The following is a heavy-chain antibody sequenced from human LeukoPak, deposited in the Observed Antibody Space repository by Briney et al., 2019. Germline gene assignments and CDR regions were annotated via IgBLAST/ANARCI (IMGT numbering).Heavy chain of an antibody. CDR2: IYPGDSDT. Sequence: GESLKISCKGSGYSFTSYWIGWVLQMPGKGLEWMVIIYPGDSDTRYSPSFQGQVTISADKSISTAYLQWSSLKASDTAMYYCARSRMVGGAYCGGDCYSDYWGQGTLVTVSS. D-gene: IGHD2-21*02. CDR3: ARSRMVGGAYCGGDCYSDY. J-gene: IGHJ4*02. V-gene: IGHV5-51*01. CDR1: GYSFTSYW.